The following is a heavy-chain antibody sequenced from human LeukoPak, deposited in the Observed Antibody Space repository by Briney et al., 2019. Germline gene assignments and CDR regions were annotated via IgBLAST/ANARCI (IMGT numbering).Heavy chain of an antibody. V-gene: IGHV3-23*01. D-gene: IGHD3-16*02. Sequence: GGSLRLSCAASGFTFSSYAMSWVRQAPGKGLEWVSAISGSGGNTYYADSVKGRFTMSRDNSKNTLYLQMNSLRAEDTAVYFCAKTVSGSHSYQGGDYWGQGTLVTVST. CDR3: AKTVSGSHSYQGGDY. CDR1: GFTFSSYA. CDR2: ISGSGGNT. J-gene: IGHJ4*02.